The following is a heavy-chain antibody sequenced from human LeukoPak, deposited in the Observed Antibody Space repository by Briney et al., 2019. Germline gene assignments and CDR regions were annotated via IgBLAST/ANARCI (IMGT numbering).Heavy chain of an antibody. D-gene: IGHD6-19*01. V-gene: IGHV1-2*02. CDR3: ARDLGLAVAVKTKLNWFDP. J-gene: IGHJ5*02. CDR1: GYTFTSYG. Sequence: VASVKVSCKASGYTFTSYGISWVRQAPGQGLEWMGWINPNTGGTNYAQKFQGRVTMTRDTSISTAYMELSRLRSDDTAVYYCARDLGLAVAVKTKLNWFDPWGQGTLVTVSS. CDR2: INPNTGGT.